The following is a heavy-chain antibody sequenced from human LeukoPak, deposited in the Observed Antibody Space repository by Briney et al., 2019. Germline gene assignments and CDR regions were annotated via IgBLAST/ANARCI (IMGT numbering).Heavy chain of an antibody. V-gene: IGHV4-34*01. D-gene: IGHD3-16*01. CDR3: ARVSFTAGMDV. CDR2: INHSGST. CDR1: GGSFSGYY. J-gene: IGHJ6*04. Sequence: SETLSLTCAVYGGSFSGYYWSWIRQPPGKGLEWIGEINHSGSTSYNPSLKSRVTISVDTSKNQFSLKLSSVTAADTAVYYCARVSFTAGMDVWGKGTTVTVSS.